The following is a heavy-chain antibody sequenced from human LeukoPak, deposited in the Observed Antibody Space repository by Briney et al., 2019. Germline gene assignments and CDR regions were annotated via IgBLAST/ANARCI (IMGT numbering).Heavy chain of an antibody. CDR2: IYPGDSNT. D-gene: IGHD5-24*01. Sequence: NRGESLKISCKGSGYSFTTYWIGWVRQMPGKGLEWMGIIYPGDSNTRYSPSFQGQVTISADKSISTAYLQWSSLKASDTPMYYCARQGDGYNFGMDVWGQGTTVTVSS. V-gene: IGHV5-51*01. CDR3: ARQGDGYNFGMDV. J-gene: IGHJ6*02. CDR1: GYSFTTYW.